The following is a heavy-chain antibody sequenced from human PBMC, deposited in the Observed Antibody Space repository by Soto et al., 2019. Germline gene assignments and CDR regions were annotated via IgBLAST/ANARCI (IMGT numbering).Heavy chain of an antibody. CDR3: ARGEIVLVPAAISHYGMDV. D-gene: IGHD2-2*01. J-gene: IGHJ6*02. CDR2: IYYSGST. CDR1: GGSISSGVYY. Sequence: SETLSLTCTVSGGSISSGVYYWSWLRQHPGKGLEWIGYIYYSGSTYYNPSLKSRVTISVDTSKNQFSLKLSSVTAADTAVYYCARGEIVLVPAAISHYGMDVWGQGTTVTVSS. V-gene: IGHV4-31*03.